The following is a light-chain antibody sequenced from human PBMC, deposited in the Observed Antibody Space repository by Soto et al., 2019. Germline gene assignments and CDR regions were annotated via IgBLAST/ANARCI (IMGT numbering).Light chain of an antibody. J-gene: IGKJ4*01. Sequence: DIVMTQSPDSLAVSLGERATINCKSSQRVLYSSNNENYLALFRQKPGQHPKLLIYWASTRDSGVTDRFSGSGSWTDFTLTISSLQAEDVGIYYCQQYYSTPFTFGGGTNLQIK. CDR2: WAS. CDR3: QQYYSTPFT. CDR1: QRVLYSSNNENY. V-gene: IGKV4-1*01.